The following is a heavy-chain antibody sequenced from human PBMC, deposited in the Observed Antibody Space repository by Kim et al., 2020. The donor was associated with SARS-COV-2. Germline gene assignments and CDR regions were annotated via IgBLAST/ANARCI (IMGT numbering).Heavy chain of an antibody. CDR2: IDSGGSST. J-gene: IGHJ2*01. CDR1: GFTLSTFW. D-gene: IGHD1-20*01. Sequence: GGSLRLSCAASGFTLSTFWMHWVRQAPGKGLVWVSRIDSGGSSTNYADSVKGRFTISRDNAKNTLYLQMNSLSAEDTAVYYCARGGLNSLLGFFDLWGRG. V-gene: IGHV3-74*01. CDR3: ARGGLNSLLGFFDL.